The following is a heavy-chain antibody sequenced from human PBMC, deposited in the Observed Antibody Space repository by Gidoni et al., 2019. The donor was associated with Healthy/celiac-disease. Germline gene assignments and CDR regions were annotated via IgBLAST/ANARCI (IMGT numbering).Heavy chain of an antibody. J-gene: IGHJ4*02. CDR2: IYYSGST. D-gene: IGHD2-21*01. V-gene: IGHV4-59*08. CDR3: ARSWGGLVYYFDY. Sequence: IRQPPGKGLEWIGYIYYSGSTNYNPSLKSRVTISVDTSKNQFSLKLRSVTAADTAVYYCARSWGGLVYYFDYWGQGTLVTVSS.